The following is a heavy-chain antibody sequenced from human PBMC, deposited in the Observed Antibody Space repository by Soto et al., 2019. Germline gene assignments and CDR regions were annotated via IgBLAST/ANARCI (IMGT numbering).Heavy chain of an antibody. CDR3: AKDSPDYYDILTGYPDY. V-gene: IGHV3-23*01. D-gene: IGHD3-9*01. CDR2: ISGSGGST. J-gene: IGHJ4*02. Sequence: GGSLRLSCAASGFTFSSYAMSWVRQAPGKGLEWVSAISGSGGSTYYADSVKGRFTISRDNSKNTLYLQMNSLRAEDTAVYYCAKDSPDYYDILTGYPDYWGLGTLVTVSS. CDR1: GFTFSSYA.